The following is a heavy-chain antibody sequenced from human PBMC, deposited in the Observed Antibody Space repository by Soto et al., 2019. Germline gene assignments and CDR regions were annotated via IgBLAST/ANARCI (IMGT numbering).Heavy chain of an antibody. CDR2: INPSDGST. V-gene: IGHV1-46*01. J-gene: IGHJ1*01. CDR3: AKGPWELRNFDWLFSH. CDR1: GYTFTKYY. Sequence: QVLLVQSGAEVTKPGASVKVSCKASGYTFTKYYIHWVRQAPGQGLEWMGVINPSDGSTTYSQRFQGRVTMTSDTSTSTVHMELSSLRSEDTAMFYCAKGPWELRNFDWLFSHWGQGTLVTVSS. D-gene: IGHD3-9*01.